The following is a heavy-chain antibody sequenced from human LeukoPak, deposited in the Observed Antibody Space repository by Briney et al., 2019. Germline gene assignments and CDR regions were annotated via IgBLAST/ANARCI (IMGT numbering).Heavy chain of an antibody. D-gene: IGHD2-2*01. CDR1: GGTFSSYA. J-gene: IGHJ4*02. Sequence: ASVKVSCKASGGTFSSYAISWVRQAPGQGLEWMGRINPIRGIANYAQNFQGRVTITADKSTSSVYMQLNSLRAEDTAVYYCARASDSARYCSSTSCPAVTDYWGQGTLVTVSS. V-gene: IGHV1-69*04. CDR2: INPIRGIA. CDR3: ARASDSARYCSSTSCPAVTDY.